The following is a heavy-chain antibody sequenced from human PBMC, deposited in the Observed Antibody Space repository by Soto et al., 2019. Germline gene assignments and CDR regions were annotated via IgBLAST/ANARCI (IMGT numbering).Heavy chain of an antibody. Sequence: QVQLVQSGAEVKKPGASVKVSCKASGYTFTGYYMHWVRQAPGQGLEWMGWINPNSGGTNYAQKFQGWVTMTRDTSISTAYMELSRLRSADTAVYYCARDLIGPNYYYYYGMDVWGQGTTVTVSS. D-gene: IGHD3-22*01. CDR3: ARDLIGPNYYYYYGMDV. CDR2: INPNSGGT. J-gene: IGHJ6*02. V-gene: IGHV1-2*04. CDR1: GYTFTGYY.